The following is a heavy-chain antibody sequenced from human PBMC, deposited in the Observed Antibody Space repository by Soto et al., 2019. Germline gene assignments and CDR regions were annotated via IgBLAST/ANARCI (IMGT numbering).Heavy chain of an antibody. J-gene: IGHJ4*02. CDR3: GRGDYGGNMYYFDY. CDR2: IYYSGST. V-gene: IGHV4-59*01. Sequence: SETLSLTCTVSGGSISSYYWSWIRQPPGKGLEWIGYIYYSGSTNYNPSLKSRVTISVDTSKNQFSLKLSSVTAADTAVYYCGRGDYGGNMYYFDYWGQGTLVTVSS. D-gene: IGHD4-17*01. CDR1: GGSISSYY.